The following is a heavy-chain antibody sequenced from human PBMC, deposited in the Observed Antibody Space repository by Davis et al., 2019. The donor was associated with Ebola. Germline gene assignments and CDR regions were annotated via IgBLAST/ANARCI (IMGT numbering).Heavy chain of an antibody. CDR1: GGSFSGYY. V-gene: IGHV4-34*01. CDR2: INHSGST. D-gene: IGHD5-12*01. Sequence: SETLSLTCAVYGGSFSGYYWSWIRQPPGKGLEWIGEINHSGSTNYNPSLKSRVTISVDTSKNQFSLKLSSVTAADTAVYYCARDRLDIVATDYYYGMDVGGQGTTVTVSS. J-gene: IGHJ6*02. CDR3: ARDRLDIVATDYYYGMDV.